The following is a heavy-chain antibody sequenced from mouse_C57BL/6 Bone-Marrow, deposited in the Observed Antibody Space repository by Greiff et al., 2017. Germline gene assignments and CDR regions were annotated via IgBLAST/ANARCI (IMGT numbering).Heavy chain of an antibody. V-gene: IGHV2-6-1*01. Sequence: VKLVESGPGLVAPSQSLSITCTASGFSFTSYGVHWVRQPPGKGLEWLVVIWSDGSTNYNSAHKSRLSISKDNNEVQVFLKMNSLQTDDTAMYYCARHHDDYAYDYWGQGTSVTVSS. CDR2: IWSDGST. CDR3: ARHHDDYAYDY. D-gene: IGHD2-12*01. J-gene: IGHJ4*01. CDR1: GFSFTSYG.